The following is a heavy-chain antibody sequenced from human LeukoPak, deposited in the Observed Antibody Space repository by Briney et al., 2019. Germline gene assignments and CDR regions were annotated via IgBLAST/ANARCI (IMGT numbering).Heavy chain of an antibody. CDR3: ARGRRDWFDP. CDR2: IYTSGST. J-gene: IGHJ5*02. V-gene: IGHV4-61*02. Sequence: SQTLSLTCTVSGGSISSGSYYWSWIRQPAGKGLEWIGRIYTSGSTNYNPPLKSRVTISVDTSKNQFSLKLSSVTAADTAVYYCARGRRDWFDPWGQGTLVTVSS. CDR1: GGSISSGSYY.